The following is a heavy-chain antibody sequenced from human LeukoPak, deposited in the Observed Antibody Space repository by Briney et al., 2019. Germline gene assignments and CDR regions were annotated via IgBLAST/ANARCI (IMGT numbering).Heavy chain of an antibody. Sequence: ASVKVSCKVSEYTLTELSMHWVRQAPGKGLEWMGGFDPEDGETIYAQKFQGRVTMTEDTSTDTAYMELSSLRSEDTAVYYCATFGVVAATFGYWGQGTLVTVSS. D-gene: IGHD2-15*01. CDR3: ATFGVVAATFGY. CDR1: EYTLTELS. V-gene: IGHV1-24*01. J-gene: IGHJ4*02. CDR2: FDPEDGET.